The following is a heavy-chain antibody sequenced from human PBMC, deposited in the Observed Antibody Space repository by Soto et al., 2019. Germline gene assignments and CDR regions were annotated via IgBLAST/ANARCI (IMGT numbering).Heavy chain of an antibody. CDR2: IYHSGTT. CDR1: GYSISNGYY. Sequence: PWETLSFTCTVSGYSISNGYYWGWIRQSPEKGLEWIGTIYHSGTTYYNPSLKSRVIMSIDTSKNQFSLNLKSVTAADTAVYYCVRDRYSYSSEVAKWGQGTLVTVSS. D-gene: IGHD5-12*01. J-gene: IGHJ4*02. V-gene: IGHV4-38-2*02. CDR3: VRDRYSYSSEVAK.